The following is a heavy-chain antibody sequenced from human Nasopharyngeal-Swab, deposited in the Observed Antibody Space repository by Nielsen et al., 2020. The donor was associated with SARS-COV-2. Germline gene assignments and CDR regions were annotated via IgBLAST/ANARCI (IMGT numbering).Heavy chain of an antibody. CDR1: GFSISGYW. D-gene: IGHD6-19*01. J-gene: IGHJ4*02. V-gene: IGHV3-74*01. Sequence: LKISCAASGFSISGYWMHWVRQAPGKGLVWVSRISSDGGANYADSATGRFTISRDNAKNTVYLQMNSLSAEDTALYYCVKYGSGWGQGTLVTVSS. CDR2: ISSDGGA. CDR3: VKYGSG.